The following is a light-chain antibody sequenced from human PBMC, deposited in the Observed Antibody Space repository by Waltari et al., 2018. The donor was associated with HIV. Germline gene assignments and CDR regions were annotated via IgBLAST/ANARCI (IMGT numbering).Light chain of an antibody. CDR1: QSVSSSY. CDR3: QQYGSSPFN. V-gene: IGKV3-20*01. CDR2: GAS. J-gene: IGKJ3*01. Sequence: EIVLTQSPGTLSLSPGERATLSCRASQSVSSSYLAWYQQRPGQAPRRLIYGASSRATGIPDRFSGSGSGTDFTLTISRLEPEDFAVYYCQQYGSSPFNFGPGTKVEIK.